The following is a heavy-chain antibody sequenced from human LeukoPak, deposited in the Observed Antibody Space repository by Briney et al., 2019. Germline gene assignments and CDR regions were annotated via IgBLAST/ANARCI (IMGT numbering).Heavy chain of an antibody. Sequence: PSQTLSLSCTVSGGSISSNVYYWSWIRQPPGKGLEWIGYIYYSGSTYYSPSLKSRLIMSVDTSKNQFSLKLSSVTAADTAVYYCARINDFWSGYYNWGQGTLVTVSS. V-gene: IGHV4-30-4*01. CDR3: ARINDFWSGYYN. CDR2: IYYSGST. D-gene: IGHD3-3*01. J-gene: IGHJ4*02. CDR1: GGSISSNVYY.